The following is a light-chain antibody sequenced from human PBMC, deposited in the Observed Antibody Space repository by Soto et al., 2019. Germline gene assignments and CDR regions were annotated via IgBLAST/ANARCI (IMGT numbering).Light chain of an antibody. CDR1: SGHNSYA. J-gene: IGLJ3*02. V-gene: IGLV4-69*01. CDR2: LNSDVSH. CDR3: QTWSTDIRV. Sequence: QLVLTQPPSASASLGASVKLTCSLSSGHNSYAIAWHQQQPEKGPRYLMKLNSDVSHSKGDGIPDRFSGSSSGAERYLTISSLQSEDEADYYCQTWSTDIRVVGGGTTLTVL.